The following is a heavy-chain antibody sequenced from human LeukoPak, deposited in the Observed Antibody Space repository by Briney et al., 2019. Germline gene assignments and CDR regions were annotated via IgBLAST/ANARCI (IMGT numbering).Heavy chain of an antibody. V-gene: IGHV3-23*01. CDR1: GFTFSNYA. CDR3: SKPMGDCSSTSCRYYFEY. J-gene: IGHJ4*02. D-gene: IGHD2-2*01. CDR2: LSGSGTNT. Sequence: GGSLRLSCAASGFTFSNYAMSWVRQAPGKGLEWVSVLSGSGTNTYYTNSVKGRFTVSRDNSKNTLYLQMDSLRAEDTAVYYCSKPMGDCSSTSCRYYFEYWGQGTLVTVSS.